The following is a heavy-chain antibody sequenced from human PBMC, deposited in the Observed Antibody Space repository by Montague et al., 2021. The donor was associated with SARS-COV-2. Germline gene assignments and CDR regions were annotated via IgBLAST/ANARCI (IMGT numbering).Heavy chain of an antibody. CDR1: GGSISSSSYY. Sequence: SETLSLTCTVSGGSISSSSYYWGWIRQPPGKGLEWIGSIYYSGSTYYNPSLKSRVTISVDTSKNQLSLKLSSVTAADTAVYYCARHYYGSGSYYLGEFGYWGQGTLVTVSS. D-gene: IGHD3-10*01. CDR2: IYYSGST. J-gene: IGHJ4*02. V-gene: IGHV4-39*01. CDR3: ARHYYGSGSYYLGEFGY.